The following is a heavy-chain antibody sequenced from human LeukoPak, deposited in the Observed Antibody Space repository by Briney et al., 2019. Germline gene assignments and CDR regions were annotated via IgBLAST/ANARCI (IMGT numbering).Heavy chain of an antibody. CDR1: GFTFSSYG. CDR2: IRYDGSNK. J-gene: IGHJ4*02. V-gene: IGHV3-30*02. Sequence: GGSLRLSCAASGFTFSSYGMSWVRQAPGKGLEWVAFIRYDGSNKYYADSVKGRFTISRDNSKNTLYLQMNSLRAEDTAVYYCAKAGGYGPNGYFDYWGQGTLVTVSS. D-gene: IGHD6-25*01. CDR3: AKAGGYGPNGYFDY.